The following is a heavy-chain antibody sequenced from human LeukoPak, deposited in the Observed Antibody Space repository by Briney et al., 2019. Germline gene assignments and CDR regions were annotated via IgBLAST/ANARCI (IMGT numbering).Heavy chain of an antibody. D-gene: IGHD6-13*01. J-gene: IGHJ4*02. CDR2: IYTSGST. V-gene: IGHV4-61*02. CDR3: AREAVNNFNPGIAAAGTAEFDY. Sequence: PSETLSLTCTVSGGSISSGSYYWSWIRQPAGKGLEWIGRIYTSGSTNYNPSLKSRVTISVDTSKNQFSLKLSSVTAADTAVYYCAREAVNNFNPGIAAAGTAEFDYWGQGTLVTVSS. CDR1: GGSISSGSYY.